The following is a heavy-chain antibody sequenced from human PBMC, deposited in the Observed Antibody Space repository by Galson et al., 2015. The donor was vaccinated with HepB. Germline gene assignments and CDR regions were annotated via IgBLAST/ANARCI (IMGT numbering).Heavy chain of an antibody. D-gene: IGHD3-10*01. CDR3: ARCPQRSGSGSYELEDLYYYYGMDV. J-gene: IGHJ6*02. CDR1: GYTFTSYA. CDR2: INAGNGNT. Sequence: SVKVSCKASGYTFTSYAMHWVRQAPGQRLEWMGWINAGNGNTKYSQKFQGRVTITRDTSASTAYMELSSLRSEDTAVYYCARCPQRSGSGSYELEDLYYYYGMDVWGQGTTVTVSS. V-gene: IGHV1-3*01.